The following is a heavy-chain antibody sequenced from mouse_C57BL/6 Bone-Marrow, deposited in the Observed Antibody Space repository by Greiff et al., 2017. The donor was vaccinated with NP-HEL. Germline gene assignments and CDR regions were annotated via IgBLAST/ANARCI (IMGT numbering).Heavy chain of an antibody. V-gene: IGHV1-59*01. CDR3: ARFYYGSRRAMDY. CDR1: GYTFTSYW. CDR2: IDPSDSYT. Sequence: VQLQQPGAELVRPGTSVKLSCKASGYTFTSYWMHWVKQRPGQGLEWIGVIDPSDSYTNYNQKFKGKATLTVDTSSSTAYMQLSSLTSEDSAVYYCARFYYGSRRAMDYWGQGTSVTVSS. D-gene: IGHD1-1*01. J-gene: IGHJ4*01.